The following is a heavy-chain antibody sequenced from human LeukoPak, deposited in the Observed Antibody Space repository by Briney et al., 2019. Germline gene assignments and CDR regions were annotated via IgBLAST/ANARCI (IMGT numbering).Heavy chain of an antibody. D-gene: IGHD6-13*01. V-gene: IGHV1-69*04. CDR2: IIPILGIA. Sequence: SVKVSCKASGGTFSSYAISWVRQAPGQGLEWMGRIIPILGIANYAQKFQGRVTITADKSTSTAYMELSSLRSEGTAVYYCASHDAGKYFDYWGQGTLVTVSS. CDR1: GGTFSSYA. J-gene: IGHJ4*02. CDR3: ASHDAGKYFDY.